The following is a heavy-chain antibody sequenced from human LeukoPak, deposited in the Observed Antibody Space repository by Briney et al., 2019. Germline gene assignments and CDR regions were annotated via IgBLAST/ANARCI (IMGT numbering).Heavy chain of an antibody. CDR3: VRDQSYGSGSYQDY. Sequence: GASVKVSCKASGYSFTNYGISWVRRAPGQGLEWMGWISAYNGNTNYAQKVQGRVTMTTDTSTSIGYMELRSLRADDTAVYYCVRDQSYGSGSYQDYWGQGTLVTVFS. D-gene: IGHD3-10*01. CDR2: ISAYNGNT. J-gene: IGHJ4*02. CDR1: GYSFTNYG. V-gene: IGHV1-18*01.